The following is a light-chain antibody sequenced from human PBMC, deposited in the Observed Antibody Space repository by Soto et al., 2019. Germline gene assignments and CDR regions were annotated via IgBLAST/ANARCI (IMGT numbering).Light chain of an antibody. Sequence: ETVMTQSPATLSVSPGDRATLSCRASQSVNSNLAWYQQKPGQVPRLLIYGASTRATGIPARFSGSGSATEFTLTSSSLQSEDSAVYHCQQYKNWPLTFGGGTQVEIK. V-gene: IGKV3-15*01. J-gene: IGKJ4*01. CDR3: QQYKNWPLT. CDR1: QSVNSN. CDR2: GAS.